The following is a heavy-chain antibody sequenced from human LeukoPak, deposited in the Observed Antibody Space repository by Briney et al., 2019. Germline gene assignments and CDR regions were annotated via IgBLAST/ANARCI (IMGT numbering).Heavy chain of an antibody. V-gene: IGHV3-7*01. CDR3: ARDRSQGYYDFWSGYSGDYYFDY. Sequence: GGSLRLSCAASGFTFSSYWMSWVRQAPGKGLEWVANIKQEGSEKYYVDSVKGRFTISRDNDKNSLYLKMNSVRAEDTAVYYCARDRSQGYYDFWSGYSGDYYFDYWGQGTLVTVSS. J-gene: IGHJ4*02. D-gene: IGHD3-3*01. CDR2: IKQEGSEK. CDR1: GFTFSSYW.